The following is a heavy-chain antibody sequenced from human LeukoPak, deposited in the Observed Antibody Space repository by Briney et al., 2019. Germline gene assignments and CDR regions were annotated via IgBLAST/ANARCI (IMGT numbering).Heavy chain of an antibody. Sequence: GASVKVSCKASGYTFNGYYKHWVRQAPGQGLEWMGWINPNSGGTNYAQKFQGRVTMTRDTSISTAYMELSRLRSDDTAVYYCARGLGIGGSGHRKNWFDPWGQGTLVTVSS. J-gene: IGHJ5*02. CDR3: ARGLGIGGSGHRKNWFDP. CDR1: GYTFNGYY. V-gene: IGHV1-2*02. D-gene: IGHD3-10*01. CDR2: INPNSGGT.